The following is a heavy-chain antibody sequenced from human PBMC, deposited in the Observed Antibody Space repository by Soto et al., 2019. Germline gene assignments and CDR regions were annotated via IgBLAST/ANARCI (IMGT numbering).Heavy chain of an antibody. CDR3: ARDGSDYVSDF. CDR2: IWYDGSNK. Sequence: QVQLVESGGGVVQPGRSLRLSCAASGFTFSSYGMHWVRTAPGKGLEWVAAIWYDGSNKYYADAVTGRFTISRDNSKNTLYLQMNSMRAEDTAVYYCARDGSDYVSDFCVQGTLGTVSA. J-gene: IGHJ4*02. D-gene: IGHD4-17*01. CDR1: GFTFSSYG. V-gene: IGHV3-33*01.